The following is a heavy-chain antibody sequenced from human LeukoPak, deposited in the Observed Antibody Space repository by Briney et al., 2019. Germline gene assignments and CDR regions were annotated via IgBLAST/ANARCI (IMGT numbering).Heavy chain of an antibody. D-gene: IGHD3-10*01. Sequence: PSETLSLTCTVSGGSISSSDYYWGWIRQPPGKGLEWIGCIYFSGSTYYSPSLKSRVTISVDTSKNQFSLKLSSVTAADTAVYYCASVILWFGELLVDYWGQGTLVTVSS. CDR2: IYFSGST. CDR3: ASVILWFGELLVDY. CDR1: GGSISSSDYY. J-gene: IGHJ4*02. V-gene: IGHV4-30-4*08.